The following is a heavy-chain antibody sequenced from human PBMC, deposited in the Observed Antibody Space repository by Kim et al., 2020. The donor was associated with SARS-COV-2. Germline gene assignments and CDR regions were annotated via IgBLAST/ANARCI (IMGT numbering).Heavy chain of an antibody. CDR1: GGSISSGGYY. Sequence: SETLSLTCTVSGGSISSGGYYWSWIRQHPGKGLEWIGYIYYSGSTYYNPSLKSRVTISVDTSKNQFSLKLSSVTAADTAVYYCARDFWSGSWYFDLWGRGTLVTVSS. CDR3: ARDFWSGSWYFDL. D-gene: IGHD3-3*01. J-gene: IGHJ2*01. V-gene: IGHV4-31*03. CDR2: IYYSGST.